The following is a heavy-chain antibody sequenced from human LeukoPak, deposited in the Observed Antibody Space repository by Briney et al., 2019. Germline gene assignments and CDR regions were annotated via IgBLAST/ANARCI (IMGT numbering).Heavy chain of an antibody. CDR3: ARGHYYDSSGYPDY. J-gene: IGHJ4*02. Sequence: GGSLRLSCAASGFTFSSYSMNWVRQAPGKGLEWVSYTSSSSTIYYADSVKGRFTISRDNAKNSLYLQMNSLRDEDTAVYYCARGHYYDSSGYPDYWGQGTLVTVSS. CDR1: GFTFSSYS. CDR2: TSSSSTI. D-gene: IGHD3-22*01. V-gene: IGHV3-48*02.